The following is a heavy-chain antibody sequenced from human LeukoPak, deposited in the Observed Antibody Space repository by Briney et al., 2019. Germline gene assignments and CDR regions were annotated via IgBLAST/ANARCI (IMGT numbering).Heavy chain of an antibody. CDR2: IYSGGST. CDR1: GFTVSSND. J-gene: IGHJ4*02. CDR3: ARLAVAGTWFFDY. Sequence: GGSLRLSCAASGFTVSSNDMSWVRQAPGKGLEWVSVIYSGGSTYYADSVKGRFTISRDNSKNTLYLQMNSLRAEDTAVYYCARLAVAGTWFFDYWGQGTLVTVSS. D-gene: IGHD6-19*01. V-gene: IGHV3-53*01.